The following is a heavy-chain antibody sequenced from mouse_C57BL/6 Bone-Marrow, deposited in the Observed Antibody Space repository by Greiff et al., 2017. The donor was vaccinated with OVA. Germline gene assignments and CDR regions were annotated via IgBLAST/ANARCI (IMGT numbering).Heavy chain of an antibody. CDR1: GYTFTSYD. Sequence: VQLQQSGPELVKPGASVKLSCKASGYTFTSYDINWVKQRPGQGLEWIGWIYPRYGSTKYNEKFKGKATLTVDTASRTAYMELHSLTSEDSAVYFCARNYYDYDGDFDYWGQGTTLTVSS. CDR3: ARNYYDYDGDFDY. D-gene: IGHD2-4*01. J-gene: IGHJ2*01. V-gene: IGHV1-85*01. CDR2: IYPRYGST.